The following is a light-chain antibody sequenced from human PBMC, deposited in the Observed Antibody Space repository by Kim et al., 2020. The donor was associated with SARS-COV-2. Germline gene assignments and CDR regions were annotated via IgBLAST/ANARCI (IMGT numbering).Light chain of an antibody. J-gene: IGLJ2*01. Sequence: SYELTQPPSVSVAPGKTARITCGGNNIGSKSVHWSQQKPGQAPVLVIYYDSDRPSGIPERFSGSNSGNTATLTISRVEAGDEADYYCQVWDSSSDHPVFGGGTQLTVL. CDR1: NIGSKS. CDR3: QVWDSSSDHPV. V-gene: IGLV3-21*04. CDR2: YDS.